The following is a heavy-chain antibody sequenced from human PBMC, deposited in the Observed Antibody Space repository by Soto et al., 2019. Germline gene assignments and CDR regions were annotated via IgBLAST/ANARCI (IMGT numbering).Heavy chain of an antibody. J-gene: IGHJ4*02. D-gene: IGHD5-18*01. V-gene: IGHV3-30*18. Sequence: GGSLRLSCAASGFPFSRNGIQWLRQTPGKGLEWVAVISYDGNHQYYADSVKGRFIISRDNSKNTLFLHMNSLRVEDTAVYYCAKGEHTYGPSDYWGQGTLVTVSS. CDR2: ISYDGNHQ. CDR3: AKGEHTYGPSDY. CDR1: GFPFSRNG.